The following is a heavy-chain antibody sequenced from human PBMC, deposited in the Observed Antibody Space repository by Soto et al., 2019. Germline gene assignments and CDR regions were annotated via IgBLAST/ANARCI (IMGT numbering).Heavy chain of an antibody. V-gene: IGHV3-11*06. CDR2: ISSSSGYT. CDR1: GFTFSDYY. Sequence: GSLRLSCAASGFTFSDYYMSWIRQAPGKGLEWVSYISSSSGYTNYADSVKGRFTISRDNAKNSLYLQMNSLRAEDTAVYYCAKEYGRLDYWGQGTLVTVSS. D-gene: IGHD4-17*01. J-gene: IGHJ4*02. CDR3: AKEYGRLDY.